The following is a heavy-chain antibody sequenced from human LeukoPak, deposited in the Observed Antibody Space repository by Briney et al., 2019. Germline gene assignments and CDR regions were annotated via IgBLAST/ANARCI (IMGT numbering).Heavy chain of an antibody. D-gene: IGHD3-16*01. Sequence: PGGSLRLSCAASGFTFSSYGMHWVRQAPGKGLEWVAVISYDGSNKYYADSVKGRFTISRDNSKNTLYLQMNSLRAEDTAVYFCARGGGVDVWGQGATVTVSS. J-gene: IGHJ6*02. CDR1: GFTFSSYG. CDR2: ISYDGSNK. CDR3: ARGGGVDV. V-gene: IGHV3-30*03.